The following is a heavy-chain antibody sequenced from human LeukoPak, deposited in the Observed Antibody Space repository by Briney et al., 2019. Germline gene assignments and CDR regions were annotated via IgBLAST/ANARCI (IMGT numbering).Heavy chain of an antibody. CDR3: AREYYDFWSGSNPLYYYYYYMDV. J-gene: IGHJ6*03. D-gene: IGHD3-3*01. Sequence: SETLSLTCTVSGGSISSYCWSWIRQPAGKGLEWIGRIYTSGSTNYNPSLKSRVTMSVDTSKNQFSLKLSSVTAADTAVYYCAREYYDFWSGSNPLYYYYYYMDVWGKGTTVTVSS. CDR2: IYTSGST. V-gene: IGHV4-4*07. CDR1: GGSISSYC.